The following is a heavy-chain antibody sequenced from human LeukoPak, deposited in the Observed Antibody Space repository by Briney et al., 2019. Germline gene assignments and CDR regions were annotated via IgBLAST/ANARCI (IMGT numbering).Heavy chain of an antibody. CDR2: ISSSSSYT. Sequence: PGGSLRLSCAASGVTFSYYYMSWMRQAPGKGREGVSYISSSSSYTNYAGPAKGRFTISRDNAKNSPYLQMNTLRAEDTAVYYCAVGVAAADLNYWGQGTLVTVSS. D-gene: IGHD6-13*01. CDR1: GVTFSYYY. V-gene: IGHV3-11*03. CDR3: AVGVAAADLNY. J-gene: IGHJ4*02.